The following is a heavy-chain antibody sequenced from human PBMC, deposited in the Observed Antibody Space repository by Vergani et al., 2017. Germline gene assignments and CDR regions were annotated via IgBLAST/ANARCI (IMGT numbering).Heavy chain of an antibody. CDR1: GFTFSSYA. D-gene: IGHD4-23*01. CDR3: AKDPYGGNSEEVAGFDY. J-gene: IGHJ4*02. CDR2: ISGSGGST. Sequence: EVQLLESGGGLVQPGGSLRLSCAASGFTFSSYAMSWVRQAPGKGLEWVSAISGSGGSTYYADSVKGRFTISRDNSKNTLYLQMNSLRAEDTAVYYCAKDPYGGNSEEVAGFDYWGQGTLVTVSS. V-gene: IGHV3-23*01.